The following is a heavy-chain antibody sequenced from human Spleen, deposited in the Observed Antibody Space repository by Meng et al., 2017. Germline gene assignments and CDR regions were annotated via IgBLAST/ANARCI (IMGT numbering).Heavy chain of an antibody. J-gene: IGHJ4*02. CDR1: GFSLSTSGVG. CDR2: IYWSDDK. Sequence: SGPTLVKPTQTLTLTCTFSGFSLSTSGVGVGWIRQPPGKALEWLALIYWSDDKRYSPSLKSRLTITKDTSKNQVVLTMTNMDPVDTATYYCAHPTNYYDSSGYYYGGGYFDYWGQGTLVTVSS. V-gene: IGHV2-5*01. CDR3: AHPTNYYDSSGYYYGGGYFDY. D-gene: IGHD3-22*01.